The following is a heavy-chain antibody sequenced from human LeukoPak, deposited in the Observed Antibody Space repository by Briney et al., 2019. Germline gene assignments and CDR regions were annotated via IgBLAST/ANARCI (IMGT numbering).Heavy chain of an antibody. J-gene: IGHJ4*02. CDR3: ARDARYSKGVLGDTPAYYFDY. D-gene: IGHD4-11*01. CDR1: GFTFSSYS. Sequence: GGSLRLSCAASGFTFSSYSMNWVRQAPGKGLEWVSYISSSSSTIYYADSVKGRFTISRDNAKNSLYLQMNSLRAEDTAVYYCARDARYSKGVLGDTPAYYFDYWGQGTLVTVSS. V-gene: IGHV3-48*01. CDR2: ISSSSSTI.